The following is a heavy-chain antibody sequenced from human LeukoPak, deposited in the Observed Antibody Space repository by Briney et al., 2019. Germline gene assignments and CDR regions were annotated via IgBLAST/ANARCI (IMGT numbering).Heavy chain of an antibody. CDR2: IYYSGST. D-gene: IGHD1-26*01. CDR3: ARRFVVGALYYFDY. V-gene: IGHV4-39*01. CDR1: GGSISSSSYC. J-gene: IGHJ4*02. Sequence: SETLSLTCTVSGGSISSSSYCWGWIRQPPGKGLEWIGSIYYSGSTYYNPSLKSRVTISVDTSKNQFSLKLSSVTAADTAVYYCARRFVVGALYYFDYWGQGTLVTVSS.